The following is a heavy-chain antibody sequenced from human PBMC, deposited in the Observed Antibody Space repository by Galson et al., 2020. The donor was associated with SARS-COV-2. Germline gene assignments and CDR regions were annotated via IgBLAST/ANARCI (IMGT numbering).Heavy chain of an antibody. CDR1: GGSISSYY. D-gene: IGHD7-27*01. CDR2: IYYSGST. Sequence: SETLSLTCTVSGGSISSYYWTWIRQPPGKGLEWIGNIYYSGSTNYNPSLKSRVTISIDTSKNKFSLKLTTVTAAGTAVYFCARVPHSNCGVQRYYFDSWGQGTLVTVSS. J-gene: IGHJ4*02. CDR3: ARVPHSNCGVQRYYFDS. V-gene: IGHV4-59*01.